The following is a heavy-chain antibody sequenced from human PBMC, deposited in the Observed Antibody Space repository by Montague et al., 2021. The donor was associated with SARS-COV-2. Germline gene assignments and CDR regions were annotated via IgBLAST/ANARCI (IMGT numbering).Heavy chain of an antibody. Sequence: SETLSLTCAVYGGSFSGYHWKWIRQPPGKGLEWIGEINHGGITNYNPSLKSRLTISADTSKNQFSLKLTSVAAADTAVYYCARLRDGVVPSPILGVGPYYSYYCIDVWGKGTTVTVSS. J-gene: IGHJ6*03. CDR2: INHGGIT. CDR1: GGSFSGYH. CDR3: ARLRDGVVPSPILGVGPYYSYYCIDV. V-gene: IGHV4-34*01. D-gene: IGHD3-10*01.